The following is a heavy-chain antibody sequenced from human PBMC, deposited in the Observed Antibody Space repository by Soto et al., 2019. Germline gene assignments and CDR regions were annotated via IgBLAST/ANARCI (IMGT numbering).Heavy chain of an antibody. CDR1: GFSFSSYS. J-gene: IGHJ4*02. V-gene: IGHV3-48*02. D-gene: IGHD1-26*01. CDR2: ISSSSSPT. CDR3: AGGSELYYEFDY. Sequence: EVQLVESGGGLVQPGGSLRVSCAASGFSFSSYSMNWVRQAPGKGLEWVSSISSSSSPTYYADSVKGRFTISRDNAKNSLYLQMNSLRDEDTAVYYCAGGSELYYEFDYSGQGALVTVSS.